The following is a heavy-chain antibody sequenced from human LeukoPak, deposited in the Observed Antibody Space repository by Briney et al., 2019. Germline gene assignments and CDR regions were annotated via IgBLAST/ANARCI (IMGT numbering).Heavy chain of an antibody. Sequence: PSETLSLTCADSGYSISSGYYWGWIRQPPGKGLEWIGSIYHSGSTYYNPSLKSRVTISVDTSKNQFSLKLSSVTAADTAVYYCARGTIRYYFDYWGQGTLVTVSS. CDR2: IYHSGST. D-gene: IGHD4-17*01. J-gene: IGHJ4*02. CDR1: GYSISSGYY. CDR3: ARGTIRYYFDY. V-gene: IGHV4-38-2*01.